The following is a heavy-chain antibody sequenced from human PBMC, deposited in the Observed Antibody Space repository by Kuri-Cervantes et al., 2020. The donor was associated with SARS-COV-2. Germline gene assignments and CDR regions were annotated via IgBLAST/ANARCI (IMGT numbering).Heavy chain of an antibody. CDR2: ISAYNGNT. Sequence: ASVKVSCKASGYTFTSYGISWVRQAPGQGLEWMGWISAYNGNTNYAQKFQGRVTMTRDTSISTAYMELSRLRSDDTAVYYCARDSGYALSYYYYGMDVWGQGTTVTVSS. CDR1: GYTFTSYG. J-gene: IGHJ6*02. V-gene: IGHV1-18*04. CDR3: ARDSGYALSYYYYGMDV. D-gene: IGHD5-12*01.